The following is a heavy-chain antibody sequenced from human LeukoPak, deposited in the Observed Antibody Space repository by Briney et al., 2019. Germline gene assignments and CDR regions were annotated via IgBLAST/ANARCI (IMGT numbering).Heavy chain of an antibody. CDR2: ISGSGGST. V-gene: IGHV3-23*01. Sequence: PGGSLRLSCAASGFTFSSYAMSWVHQAPGKGLEWVSAISGSGGSTYYADSVKGRFTISRDNSKNTLYLQMNSLRAEDTAVYYCAKDPSTYYYDSSGFPNWFDPWGQGTLVTVSS. CDR1: GFTFSSYA. CDR3: AKDPSTYYYDSSGFPNWFDP. J-gene: IGHJ5*02. D-gene: IGHD3-22*01.